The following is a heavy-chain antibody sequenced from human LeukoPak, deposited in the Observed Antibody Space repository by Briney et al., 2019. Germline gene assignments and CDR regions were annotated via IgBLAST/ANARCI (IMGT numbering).Heavy chain of an antibody. V-gene: IGHV3-53*01. Sequence: GGSLRLSCAASGFTVSSNYMSWVRQAPGKGLEWVSVLYRGGSTYYADSVKGRFTISRDNSKNTLYLQMNSLRAEDTAVYYCASGDYYFDSSGYYYEEYFQHWGQGTLVTVSS. CDR2: LYRGGST. D-gene: IGHD3-22*01. CDR1: GFTVSSNY. J-gene: IGHJ1*01. CDR3: ASGDYYFDSSGYYYEEYFQH.